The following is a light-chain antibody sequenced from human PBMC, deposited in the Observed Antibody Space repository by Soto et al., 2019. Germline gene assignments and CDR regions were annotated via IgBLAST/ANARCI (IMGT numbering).Light chain of an antibody. CDR3: QQYNNWPPLT. CDR2: AAS. V-gene: IGKV3-15*01. Sequence: EVVMTQSPATLSVSPGERATLSCRASQSVSSDLAWYQHQPGQAPRLLIYAASRSATGIPARFSGSGSGTEFTLTISSLQSEDFAVYYCQQYNNWPPLTFGGGTKVEI. J-gene: IGKJ4*01. CDR1: QSVSSD.